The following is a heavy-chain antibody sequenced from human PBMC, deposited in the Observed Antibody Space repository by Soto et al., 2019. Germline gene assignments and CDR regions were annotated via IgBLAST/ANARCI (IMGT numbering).Heavy chain of an antibody. CDR2: ISGSGGST. V-gene: IGHV3-23*01. Sequence: EVQLLESGGGLVQPGGSLRLSCAASGFTFSSYAMSWVRQAPGKGLEWVSAISGSGGSTYYADSVKGRFTISRDNFKNTLYLQKNSLRAEDTAVYYCANRIYGDYPGYWGQGTLVTVSS. CDR3: ANRIYGDYPGY. D-gene: IGHD4-17*01. CDR1: GFTFSSYA. J-gene: IGHJ4*02.